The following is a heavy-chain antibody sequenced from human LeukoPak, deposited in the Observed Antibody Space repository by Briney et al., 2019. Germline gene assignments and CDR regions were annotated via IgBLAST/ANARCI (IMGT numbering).Heavy chain of an antibody. CDR1: GYTVTGYY. Sequence: ASVKVSCKASGYTVTGYYMHWVRQASGQWLELMGWINPNSGGTNYAQKFQGWVTMTRDTSISTAYMELSRLRSDDTAVYYCARGRYSSGWYSPWGQGTLVTVSS. V-gene: IGHV1-2*04. CDR2: INPNSGGT. J-gene: IGHJ5*02. D-gene: IGHD6-19*01. CDR3: ARGRYSSGWYSP.